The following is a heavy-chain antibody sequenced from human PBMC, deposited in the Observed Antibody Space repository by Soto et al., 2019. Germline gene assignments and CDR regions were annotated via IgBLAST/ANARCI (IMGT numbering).Heavy chain of an antibody. CDR1: GFTFSSYA. Sequence: GGSLRLSCAASGFTFSSYAMHWVRQAPGKGLEWVAVISYDGSNKYYADSVKGRFTISRDNSKNTLYLQMNSLRAEDTAVYYCARTLGGSYYPLDAFDIWGQGTMVTVSS. J-gene: IGHJ3*02. D-gene: IGHD1-26*01. V-gene: IGHV3-30-3*01. CDR2: ISYDGSNK. CDR3: ARTLGGSYYPLDAFDI.